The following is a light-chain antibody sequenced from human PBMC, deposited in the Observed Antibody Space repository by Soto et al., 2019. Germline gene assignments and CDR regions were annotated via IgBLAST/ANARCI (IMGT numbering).Light chain of an antibody. Sequence: AIRMTQSPSSFSASTGDRVTITCRASQGISSYLAWYQQKPGKAPKLLIYAASTLQSGVPSRFSGSGSGTDFTLTISCLQSEDFATYYCLQYYSYPSYTFGQGTKLEIK. CDR2: AAS. V-gene: IGKV1-8*01. CDR3: LQYYSYPSYT. J-gene: IGKJ2*01. CDR1: QGISSY.